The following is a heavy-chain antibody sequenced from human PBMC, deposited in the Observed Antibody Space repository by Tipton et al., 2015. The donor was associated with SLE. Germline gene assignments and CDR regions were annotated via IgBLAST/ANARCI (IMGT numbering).Heavy chain of an antibody. CDR1: GGSFSGYY. D-gene: IGHD3-22*01. CDR3: ARQNYYDSSGYYHPFDY. J-gene: IGHJ4*02. V-gene: IGHV4-34*01. Sequence: TLSLTCAVYGGSFSGYYWSWIRQPPGKGLEWIGEINHSGSTNYNPSLKSRVTISVDPSKNQFSLKLSSVTAADTAVYYCARQNYYDSSGYYHPFDYWGQGTLVTVSS. CDR2: INHSGST.